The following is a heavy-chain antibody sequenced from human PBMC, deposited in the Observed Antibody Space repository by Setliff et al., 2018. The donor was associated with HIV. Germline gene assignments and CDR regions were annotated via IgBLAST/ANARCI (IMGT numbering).Heavy chain of an antibody. Sequence: PSETLSLTCTVSGGSTSSSSNYWGWIRQPPGKGLEWIGNMHYSGTAYYNPSLRSRVKISVDTSKNELSLNLRSVTAAGTAVYYCAEIALGVTRTSRPAFYIWGPGTMVTVSS. J-gene: IGHJ3*02. D-gene: IGHD2-8*01. CDR2: MHYSGTA. V-gene: IGHV4-39*07. CDR3: AEIALGVTRTSRPAFYI. CDR1: GGSTSSSSNY.